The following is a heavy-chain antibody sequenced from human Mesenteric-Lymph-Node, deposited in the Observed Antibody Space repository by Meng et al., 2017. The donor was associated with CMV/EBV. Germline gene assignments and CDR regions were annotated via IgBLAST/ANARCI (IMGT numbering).Heavy chain of an antibody. CDR2: TYSDARTT. CDR3: AKDKAFSSNWYDLDY. D-gene: IGHD6-13*01. J-gene: IGHJ4*02. Sequence: GESLKISCAASGFTFSNYAMRWVRQAPGKGLEWVSITYSDARTTYYADSVKGRFTISRDDSKNTLYLQMNSLRAEDTALYYCAKDKAFSSNWYDLDYWGQGTLVTVSS. V-gene: IGHV3-23*03. CDR1: GFTFSNYA.